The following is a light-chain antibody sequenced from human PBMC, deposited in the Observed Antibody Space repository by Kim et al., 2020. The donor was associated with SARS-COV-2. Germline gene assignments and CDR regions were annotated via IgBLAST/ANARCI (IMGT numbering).Light chain of an antibody. CDR2: YDN. V-gene: IGLV3-21*01. CDR1: NIVSKS. Sequence: SYELTQPPSVSEAPGQTASITCGGNNIVSKSVHWYQQIPGQAPVLVIYYDNDRPSGIPERFSGSNSGNTATLTISRVEAGDEADYYCQVWESSSDHLVFGGGTQLTVL. CDR3: QVWESSSDHLV. J-gene: IGLJ2*01.